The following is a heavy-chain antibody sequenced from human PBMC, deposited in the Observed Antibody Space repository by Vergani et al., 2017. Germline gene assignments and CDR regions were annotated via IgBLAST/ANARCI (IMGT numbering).Heavy chain of an antibody. J-gene: IGHJ4*02. V-gene: IGHV3-21*01. CDR2: ISSSSSYI. CDR3: ARAGDHYGSGGPLGY. Sequence: EVQLVESGGGLVKPGGSLRLSCAASGFTFSSYSMNWVRQAPGKGLEWVSSISSSSSYIYYADSVKGRFTISRDNAKNSLYLQMNSLRAEDTAVYYCARAGDHYGSGGPLGYWGQGTLVTVSS. D-gene: IGHD3-10*01. CDR1: GFTFSSYS.